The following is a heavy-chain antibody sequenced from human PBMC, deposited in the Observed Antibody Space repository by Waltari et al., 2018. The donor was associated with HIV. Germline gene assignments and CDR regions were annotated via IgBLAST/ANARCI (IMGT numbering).Heavy chain of an antibody. J-gene: IGHJ6*02. CDR3: AKAPNVIQPAYYYYGMDV. CDR2: LRDDGSDE. CDR1: AFSSSRYA. D-gene: IGHD2-2*01. Sequence: QAQLVESGGGAVQPGGSLTLSCAASAFSSSRYAMQCVRQSPGKGVEWVAFLRDDGSDECYSESVKGRFTISRDNCKNTLYLQMNSLRVEDTAVYYCAKAPNVIQPAYYYYGMDVWGQGTTVTVPS. V-gene: IGHV3-30*02.